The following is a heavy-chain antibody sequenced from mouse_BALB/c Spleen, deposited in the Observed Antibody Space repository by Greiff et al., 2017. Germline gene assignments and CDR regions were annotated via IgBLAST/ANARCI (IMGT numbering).Heavy chain of an antibody. CDR3: ARGGGSGYYGWFAY. V-gene: IGHV1-9*01. Sequence: QVQLQQSGAELMKPGASVKISCKATGYTFSSYWIEWVKQRPGHGLEWIGEILPGSGSTNYNEKFKGKATFTADTSSNTAYMQLSSLTSEDSAVYYCARGGGSGYYGWFAYWGQGTLVTVSA. CDR2: ILPGSGST. D-gene: IGHD1-1*01. J-gene: IGHJ3*01. CDR1: GYTFSSYW.